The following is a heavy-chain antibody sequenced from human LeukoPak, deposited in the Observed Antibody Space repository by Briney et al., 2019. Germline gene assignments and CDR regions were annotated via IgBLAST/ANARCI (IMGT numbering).Heavy chain of an antibody. D-gene: IGHD1-26*01. V-gene: IGHV4-34*01. Sequence: SETLSLTCAVYGGSFSGYYWSWIRQPPGKGLEWIGEINHSGSTNYNPSLKSRVTISVDTSKNQFSLKLSSVTAADTAVYYCARADSGSYWFDPWGQGTLVTVSS. J-gene: IGHJ5*02. CDR1: GGSFSGYY. CDR2: INHSGST. CDR3: ARADSGSYWFDP.